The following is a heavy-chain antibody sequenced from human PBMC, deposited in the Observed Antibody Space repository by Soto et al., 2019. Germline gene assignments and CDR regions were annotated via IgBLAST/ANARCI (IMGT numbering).Heavy chain of an antibody. Sequence: PGGSLRLSCAASGFTFSDYYMSWIRQAPGKGLEWVSYISSSGTTIYHADSVKGRFTISRDNAENSLYLQMNSLRAEDTAVYYCPIPHARGQRWTFDIWGQGTMVTVSS. CDR2: ISSSGTTI. D-gene: IGHD1-1*01. V-gene: IGHV3-11*01. CDR3: PIPHARGQRWTFDI. J-gene: IGHJ3*02. CDR1: GFTFSDYY.